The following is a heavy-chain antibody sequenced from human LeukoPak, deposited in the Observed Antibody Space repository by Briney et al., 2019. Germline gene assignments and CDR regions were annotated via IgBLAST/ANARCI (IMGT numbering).Heavy chain of an antibody. CDR3: ARLYGGNSPFDY. V-gene: IGHV1-18*01. D-gene: IGHD4-23*01. Sequence: WVRQAPGXXXXXMGWISAYNGNPNYAQKLQGRVTMTTDTSTSTAYMELRSLRSDDTAVYYCARLYGGNSPFDYWGQGTLVTVSS. CDR2: ISAYNGNP. J-gene: IGHJ4*02.